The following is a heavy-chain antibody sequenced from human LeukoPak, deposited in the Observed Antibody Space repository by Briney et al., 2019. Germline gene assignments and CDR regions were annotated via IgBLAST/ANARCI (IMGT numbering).Heavy chain of an antibody. D-gene: IGHD3-22*01. J-gene: IGHJ4*02. Sequence: SQTLSLTCTVSGGSINTGDNYWSWIRQHPGKGLEWIGDVYYYRGSTHYTPSLKSRLTISIDTSKNQFSLRLSSVTAADTAVYFCARLFASGGYYYLDYWGQGTLVTVSS. CDR1: GGSINTGDNY. V-gene: IGHV4-31*03. CDR2: VYYYRGST. CDR3: ARLFASGGYYYLDY.